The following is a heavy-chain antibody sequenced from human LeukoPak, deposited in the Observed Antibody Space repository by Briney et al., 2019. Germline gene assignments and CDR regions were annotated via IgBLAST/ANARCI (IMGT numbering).Heavy chain of an antibody. CDR2: INPNSGGT. CDR1: GYTFTGYY. J-gene: IGHJ6*02. V-gene: IGHV1-2*02. CDR3: ARDGAGDYVSVVYYYGMDV. Sequence: ASVTVSCKASGYTFTGYYMHWVRQAPGQGLEWMGWINPNSGGTNYAQKFQGRVTMTRDTSISTAYMELSRLRSDDTAVYYCARDGAGDYVSVVYYYGMDVWGQGTTVTVSS. D-gene: IGHD4-17*01.